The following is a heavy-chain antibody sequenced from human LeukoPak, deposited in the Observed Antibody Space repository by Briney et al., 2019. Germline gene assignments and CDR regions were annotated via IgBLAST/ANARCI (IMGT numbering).Heavy chain of an antibody. CDR1: GFTFSSYW. CDR2: IKQDGSDK. J-gene: IGHJ6*03. CDR3: ARARYSSSPWGFYYYYYMDV. D-gene: IGHD6-6*01. Sequence: GGSLRLSCAASGFTFSSYWMSWVRQAPGKGLQWVANIKQDGSDKYYVDSVKGRFTISRDNAKNSLYLQMNSLGAEDTAVYYCARARYSSSPWGFYYYYYMDVWGKGTTVTVSS. V-gene: IGHV3-7*01.